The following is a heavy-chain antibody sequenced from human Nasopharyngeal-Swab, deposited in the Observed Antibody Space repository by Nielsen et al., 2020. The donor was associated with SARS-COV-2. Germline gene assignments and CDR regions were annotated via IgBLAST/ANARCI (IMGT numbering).Heavy chain of an antibody. CDR1: GFTFSDYY. CDR2: ISSSSSYT. V-gene: IGHV3-11*05. J-gene: IGHJ4*02. D-gene: IGHD3-16*01. Sequence: GESLKISCAASGFTFSDYYMRWIRQAPGKGLEWVSYISSSSSYTNYADSVKGRFTISRDNAKNSLYLQMNSLRAEDTAVYYCARAALTVTYSFDYWGQGTLVTVSS. CDR3: ARAALTVTYSFDY.